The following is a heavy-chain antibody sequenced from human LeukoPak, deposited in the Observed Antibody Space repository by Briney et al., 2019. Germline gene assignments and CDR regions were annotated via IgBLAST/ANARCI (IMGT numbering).Heavy chain of an antibody. Sequence: GGSLRLSCAASGFTFSSYGMHWVRQAPGKGLEWVAVIWYDGSNKYYADSVKGRFTISRDNSRNTLYLQMNSLRAEDTAVYYCARVGCSGGSCYHGEGFDYWGQGTLVTVSS. CDR2: IWYDGSNK. CDR3: ARVGCSGGSCYHGEGFDY. J-gene: IGHJ4*02. CDR1: GFTFSSYG. D-gene: IGHD2-15*01. V-gene: IGHV3-33*01.